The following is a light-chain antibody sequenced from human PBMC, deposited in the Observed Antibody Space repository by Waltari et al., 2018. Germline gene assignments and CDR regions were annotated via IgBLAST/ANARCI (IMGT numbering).Light chain of an antibody. CDR1: ALPKQY. V-gene: IGLV3-25*03. CDR2: KDT. CDR3: QSTDNSGTYVV. J-gene: IGLJ2*01. Sequence: SYELTQPPSVSVSPGQTARITCSGDALPKQYSFWYQQRSGQAPVVVIYKDTERPSGIPERFSGSSSGTRVTLTISGVQAEDEADYYCQSTDNSGTYVVFGGGTKLIVL.